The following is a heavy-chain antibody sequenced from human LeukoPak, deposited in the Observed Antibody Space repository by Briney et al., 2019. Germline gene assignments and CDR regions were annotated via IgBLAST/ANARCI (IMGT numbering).Heavy chain of an antibody. V-gene: IGHV4-59*12. CDR3: ARDLRNYYDSSGWYFDL. CDR1: GGSISNYF. CDR2: IYYSDST. J-gene: IGHJ2*01. Sequence: PSETLSLTCTVSGGSISNYFWSWIRQPPGKGLECVGYIYYSDSTNYNPSLKSRVTVSVDTSKNQFSLKLSSVTAADTAVYYCARDLRNYYDSSGWYFDLWGRGTLVTVSS. D-gene: IGHD3-22*01.